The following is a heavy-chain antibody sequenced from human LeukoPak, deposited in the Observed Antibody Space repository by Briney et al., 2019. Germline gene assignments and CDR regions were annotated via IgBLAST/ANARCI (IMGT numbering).Heavy chain of an antibody. CDR2: IIPIFGTA. CDR1: GGTFSSYA. CDR3: ARDAPDPWYYYYYMDV. Sequence: SVKVSCKASGGTFSSYAISLVRQAPGQGLEWMGGIIPIFGTANYAQKFQGRVTITADESTSTAYMELSSLRSEDTAVYYCARDAPDPWYYYYYMDVWGKGTTVTVSS. V-gene: IGHV1-69*13. J-gene: IGHJ6*03.